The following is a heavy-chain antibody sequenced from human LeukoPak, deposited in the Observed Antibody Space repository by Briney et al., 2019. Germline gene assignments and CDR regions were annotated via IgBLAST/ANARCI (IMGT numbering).Heavy chain of an antibody. Sequence: GGSLRLSCAASGFTFSSYSMNWARQAPGKGLEWVSSISSSSSYIYYADSVKGRFTISRDNAKNSLYLQMNSLRAEDTAVYYCARQGITIFGVVNDYWGQGTLVTVSS. CDR2: ISSSSSYI. CDR3: ARQGITIFGVVNDY. J-gene: IGHJ4*02. D-gene: IGHD3-3*01. V-gene: IGHV3-21*01. CDR1: GFTFSSYS.